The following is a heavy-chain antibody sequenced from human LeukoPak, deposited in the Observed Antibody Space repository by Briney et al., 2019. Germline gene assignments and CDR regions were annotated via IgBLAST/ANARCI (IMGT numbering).Heavy chain of an antibody. Sequence: ASVKVSSKASGYTFTSYYMHWVRPAPGQGLEWMGIINPSGGSTSYAQKFQGRVTMTRDTSTRTVYMELSSLRSEDTAVYYCARDLPSGCSSTSCYWEGFDHRGPGTLVTVSS. D-gene: IGHD2-2*01. V-gene: IGHV1-46*01. CDR3: ARDLPSGCSSTSCYWEGFDH. CDR1: GYTFTSYY. J-gene: IGHJ4*01. CDR2: INPSGGST.